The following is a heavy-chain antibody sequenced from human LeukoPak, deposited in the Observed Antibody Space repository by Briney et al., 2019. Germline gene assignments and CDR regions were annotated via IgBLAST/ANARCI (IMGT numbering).Heavy chain of an antibody. CDR3: AGGYSISF. CDR1: GDSVSNKTTA. J-gene: IGHJ4*02. D-gene: IGHD3-3*02. Sequence: SQTLSLTCAFSGDSVSNKTTAWNWSRQSPSRGHEWLGRTYYRSKWYHEYALSVTSRITINTDTSKNQFSLHLDSVTPEDTAVYYCAGGYSISFWGQGTLVTVSS. V-gene: IGHV6-1*01. CDR2: TYYRSKWYH.